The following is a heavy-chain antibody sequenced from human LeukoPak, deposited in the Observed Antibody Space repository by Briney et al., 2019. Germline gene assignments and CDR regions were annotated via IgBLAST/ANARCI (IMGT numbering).Heavy chain of an antibody. J-gene: IGHJ6*02. V-gene: IGHV3-7*03. CDR1: GFTFSSYW. Sequence: GGSLRLSCAASGFTFSSYWMSWVRQAPGKGLEWVANIKQDGSEKYYVDSVKGRFTISRDISKNTLYLQMNSLRADDTAVYYCARRLDSSGYPPRVGYYYYGMDVWGQGTTVTVSS. CDR3: ARRLDSSGYPPRVGYYYYGMDV. CDR2: IKQDGSEK. D-gene: IGHD3-22*01.